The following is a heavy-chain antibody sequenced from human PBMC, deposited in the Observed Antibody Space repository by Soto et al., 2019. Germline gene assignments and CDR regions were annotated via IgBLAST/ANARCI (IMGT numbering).Heavy chain of an antibody. CDR3: TRSSEYDYSNNPGAFDI. CDR2: IRSKAYGGTT. V-gene: IGHV3-49*03. D-gene: IGHD4-4*01. CDR1: GFTFGDYA. J-gene: IGHJ3*02. Sequence: GGSLRLSCTASGFTFGDYAMSWFRQAPGKGLEWVGFIRSKAYGGTTEYAASVKGRFTISRDDSKSIAYLQMNSLKTEDTAVYYCTRSSEYDYSNNPGAFDIWGQGTMVTVSS.